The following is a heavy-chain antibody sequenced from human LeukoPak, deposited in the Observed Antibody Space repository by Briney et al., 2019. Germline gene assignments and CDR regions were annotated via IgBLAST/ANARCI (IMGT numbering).Heavy chain of an antibody. CDR3: AKEGSMTTLTANPHYFDY. J-gene: IGHJ4*02. Sequence: PGGSLRLSCAASGFTFGDYAMHWVRQAPGKGLEWVSRIGWNSGSIDYADSVKGRFTISRDNAKNFLYLQMNSLRSEDTALYYCAKEGSMTTLTANPHYFDYWGQGTLVAVSS. CDR1: GFTFGDYA. D-gene: IGHD4-17*01. V-gene: IGHV3-9*01. CDR2: IGWNSGSI.